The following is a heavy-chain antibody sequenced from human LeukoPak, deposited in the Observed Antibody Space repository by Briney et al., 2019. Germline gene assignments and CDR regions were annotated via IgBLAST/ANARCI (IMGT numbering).Heavy chain of an antibody. CDR3: ARHVKDDSGGSCYSFSY. V-gene: IGHV4-39*01. J-gene: IGHJ4*02. Sequence: PSETLSLTCTVSGGSVSSSSYYWGWIRQPPGKGLEWIGSIYYSGRTYYNPSLKSRVTISVDTSKNQFSLKLSSVTAADTAVYYCARHVKDDSGGSCYSFSYWGQGTLVTVSS. D-gene: IGHD2-15*01. CDR2: IYYSGRT. CDR1: GGSVSSSSYY.